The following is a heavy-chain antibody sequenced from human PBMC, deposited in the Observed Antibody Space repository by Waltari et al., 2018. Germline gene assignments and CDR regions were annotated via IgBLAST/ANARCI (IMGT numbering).Heavy chain of an antibody. J-gene: IGHJ4*02. Sequence: QVQLQESGPGLVKPSETLSLTCTVSGGSISSYYWSWIRQPPGKGLEWIGYIYYSGSTNYNPSLKSRVTISVDTSKNQFSLKLSSVTAADTAVYYCARDAPDDYGDYGGSFDYWGQGTLVTVSS. CDR1: GGSISSYY. CDR3: ARDAPDDYGDYGGSFDY. D-gene: IGHD4-17*01. CDR2: IYYSGST. V-gene: IGHV4-59*01.